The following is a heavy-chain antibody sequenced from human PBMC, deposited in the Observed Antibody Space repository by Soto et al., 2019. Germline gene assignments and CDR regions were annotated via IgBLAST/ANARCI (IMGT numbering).Heavy chain of an antibody. CDR1: GFTFSRYS. CDR3: AREVGHYYS. D-gene: IGHD3-22*01. CDR2: ISPSNNYI. V-gene: IGHV3-21*01. J-gene: IGHJ1*01. Sequence: EVQLVESGGGLVKPGGSLRLSCAASGFTFSRYSMNWVRQAPGKGLEWVSSISPSNNYIYYEDSVKGRFTVSRDNVKNSLYLQMNSLRAEATAVYYCAREVGHYYSWGQGTLVTVSS.